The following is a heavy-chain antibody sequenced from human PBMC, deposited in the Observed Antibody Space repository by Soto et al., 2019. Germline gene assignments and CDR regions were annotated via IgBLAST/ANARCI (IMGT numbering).Heavy chain of an antibody. CDR1: GFTFSSYW. Sequence: GGSLRLSCAASGFTFSSYWMHWVRQAPGKGLVWVSRINSDGSSTSYADSVKGRFTISRDNAKNTLYLQMNSLRAEDTAVYYCARGRYSSSFIYYYYGMDVWGQGTTVTVSS. D-gene: IGHD6-6*01. V-gene: IGHV3-74*01. CDR3: ARGRYSSSFIYYYYGMDV. J-gene: IGHJ6*02. CDR2: INSDGSST.